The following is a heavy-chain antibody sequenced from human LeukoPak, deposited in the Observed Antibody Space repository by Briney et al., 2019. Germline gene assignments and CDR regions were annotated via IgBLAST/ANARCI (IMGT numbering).Heavy chain of an antibody. D-gene: IGHD2-15*01. CDR2: IRSKANSYAT. V-gene: IGHV3-73*01. Sequence: PGGSLRLXCAASGFTFSGSAMHWVRRASGKGLEWVGRIRSKANSYATAYAASVKGRFTISRDDSKNTAYLQMDSLKTEDTAVYYCTRLTRYCSGGSCYSVDYWGQGTLVTVSS. J-gene: IGHJ4*02. CDR1: GFTFSGSA. CDR3: TRLTRYCSGGSCYSVDY.